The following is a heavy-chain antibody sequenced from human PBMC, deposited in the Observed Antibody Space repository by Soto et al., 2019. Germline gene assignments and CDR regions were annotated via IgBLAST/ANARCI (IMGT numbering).Heavy chain of an antibody. CDR2: ISSRGDSA. CDR3: AHPRGYGVFDAVDI. D-gene: IGHD4-17*01. CDR1: GFVFSTYA. V-gene: IGHV3-23*01. Sequence: PAASLRLSCSASGFVFSTYAMNWVRKTPGKGLEWVSAISSRGDSAYYAESVRGRFTISRDNSINTLYLQMRSLRHEDTAVYYCAHPRGYGVFDAVDIWGQGTMVNVSS. J-gene: IGHJ3*02.